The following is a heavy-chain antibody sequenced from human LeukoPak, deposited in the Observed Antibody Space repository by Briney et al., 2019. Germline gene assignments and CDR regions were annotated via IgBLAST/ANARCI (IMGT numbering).Heavy chain of an antibody. V-gene: IGHV1-46*01. Sequence: ASVKVSCKASGYTFTSYYMHWVRQAPGQGLEWMGIINPSGGGTSYAQKFQGRVTMTRDMSTSTVYMELSSLRSEDTAVYYCARDGPMWLVMGYWGQGTLVTVSS. J-gene: IGHJ4*02. CDR1: GYTFTSYY. CDR2: INPSGGGT. CDR3: ARDGPMWLVMGY. D-gene: IGHD6-19*01.